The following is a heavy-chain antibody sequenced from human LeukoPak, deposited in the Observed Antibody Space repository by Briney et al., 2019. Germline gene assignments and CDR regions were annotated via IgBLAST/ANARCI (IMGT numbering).Heavy chain of an antibody. CDR1: GFTFSSYA. V-gene: IGHV3-30-3*01. Sequence: PGGSLRHSCAASGFTFSSYAMHWVRQAPGKGLEWVAVISYDGSNKYYADSVKGRFTISRDNSKNTLYLQMNSLRAEDTAVYYCARDHSTYYYDSSGYHFDYWGQGTLVTVSS. J-gene: IGHJ4*02. CDR2: ISYDGSNK. D-gene: IGHD3-22*01. CDR3: ARDHSTYYYDSSGYHFDY.